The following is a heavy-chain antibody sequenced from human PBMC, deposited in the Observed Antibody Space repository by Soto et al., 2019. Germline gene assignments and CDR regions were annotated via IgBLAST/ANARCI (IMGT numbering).Heavy chain of an antibody. CDR2: INPNSGNI. D-gene: IGHD3-10*01. CDR1: GNTFTSYD. Sequence: ASVKVSFKASGNTFTSYDINWVRQATGHGLEWMGWINPNSGNIGYAQKFQGGVTMTRDTAIRTAYMEVSRLRSDDTAVYYCARGRASGSYYLLDYWGQGTLVTVSS. CDR3: ARGRASGSYYLLDY. V-gene: IGHV1-8*01. J-gene: IGHJ4*02.